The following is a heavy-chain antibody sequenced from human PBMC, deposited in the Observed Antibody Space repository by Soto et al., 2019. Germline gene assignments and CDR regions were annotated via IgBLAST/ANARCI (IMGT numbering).Heavy chain of an antibody. D-gene: IGHD4-17*01. Sequence: EVQLVESGGGLVQPGRSLRLSCAASGFTFDDYAMHWVRQAPGKGLEWVSGISWNSGSIGYADSVKGRFTISRDNAKNSLYRQMISLRAEDTALYYCAKDHYGDQNYYFDYWGQGTLVTVSS. CDR3: AKDHYGDQNYYFDY. V-gene: IGHV3-9*01. CDR1: GFTFDDYA. J-gene: IGHJ4*02. CDR2: ISWNSGSI.